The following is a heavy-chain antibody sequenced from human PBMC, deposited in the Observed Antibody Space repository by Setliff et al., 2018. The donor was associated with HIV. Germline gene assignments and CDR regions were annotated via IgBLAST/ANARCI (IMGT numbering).Heavy chain of an antibody. D-gene: IGHD4-17*01. CDR1: GFTFSTYD. CDR3: MYGGRTATTH. CDR2: IDQDGSHK. J-gene: IGHJ4*02. Sequence: PGGSLRLSCAASGFTFSTYDMTWVRQAPGKGLEWVANIDQDGSHKYYVDSVKGRFTISRDNAKYSLYLQMNTLRVEDTAVYYCMYGGRTATTHWGQGTLVTVSS. V-gene: IGHV3-7*01.